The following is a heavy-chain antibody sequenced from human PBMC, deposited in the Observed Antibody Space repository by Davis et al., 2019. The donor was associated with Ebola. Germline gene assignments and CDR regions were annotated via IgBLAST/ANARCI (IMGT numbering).Heavy chain of an antibody. CDR3: ARESNYVRFDP. Sequence: MPSETLSLTCTVSGGSISSGDYYWSWIRQPPGKGLEWIGYIYYSGSTYYNPSLKSRVTISVDTSKNQFSLKLSSVTAADTAVYYCARESNYVRFDPWGQGTLVTVSS. D-gene: IGHD4-11*01. J-gene: IGHJ5*02. CDR1: GGSISSGDYY. V-gene: IGHV4-30-4*01. CDR2: IYYSGST.